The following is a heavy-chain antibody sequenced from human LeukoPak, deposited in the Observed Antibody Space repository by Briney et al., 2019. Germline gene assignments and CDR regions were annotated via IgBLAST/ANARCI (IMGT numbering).Heavy chain of an antibody. V-gene: IGHV1-18*01. CDR3: ARVRDGYNDAYDI. CDR2: TSAYNGNT. Sequence: GASVKVSCKASGYTFTNYGISWVRQAPGHGLEWMGWTSAYNGNTKYAQNVQGRVMMTTDTSTSTVYMELSSLKSEDTAVYYCARVRDGYNDAYDIWGQGTMVTVSS. J-gene: IGHJ3*02. D-gene: IGHD5-24*01. CDR1: GYTFTNYG.